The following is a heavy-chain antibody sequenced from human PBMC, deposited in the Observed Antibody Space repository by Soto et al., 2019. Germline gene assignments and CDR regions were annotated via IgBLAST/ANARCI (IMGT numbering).Heavy chain of an antibody. V-gene: IGHV4-31*03. CDR3: ARVYRQSWYSSSWVFDS. Sequence: QVQLQESGPGLVKPSQTLSLICTVSGGSINSGGYYWSWIRQHPGKGLEWIGYIYYSGSTYYNPFLRSRLTISAGASQNQSSLKLSSETAAETAVYFCARVYRQSWYSSSWVFDSWGQGTLVNVSS. CDR2: IYYSGST. CDR1: GGSINSGGYY. D-gene: IGHD6-13*01. J-gene: IGHJ4*02.